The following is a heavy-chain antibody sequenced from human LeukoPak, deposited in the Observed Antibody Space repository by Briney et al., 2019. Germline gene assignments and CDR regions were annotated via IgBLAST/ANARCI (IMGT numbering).Heavy chain of an antibody. D-gene: IGHD3-22*01. CDR3: ARDPSTYYDSSGADY. Sequence: GGSLRLSCAASGFTFSSYWMSWVRQAPGKGPEWVANIKQDGSEKYYVDSVKGRFTISRDNAKNSLYLQMNSLRAEDTAVYYRARDPSTYYDSSGADYWGQGTLVTVSS. CDR2: IKQDGSEK. V-gene: IGHV3-7*01. CDR1: GFTFSSYW. J-gene: IGHJ4*02.